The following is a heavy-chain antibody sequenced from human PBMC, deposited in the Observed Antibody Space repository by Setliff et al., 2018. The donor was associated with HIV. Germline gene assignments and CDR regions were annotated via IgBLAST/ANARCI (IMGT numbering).Heavy chain of an antibody. D-gene: IGHD4-4*01. J-gene: IGHJ5*01. V-gene: IGHV4-34*01. CDR3: AAPRGMTTIFDF. Sequence: SETLSLTCAVYGASFSGYYWAWIRQSPGTGLEWIGEINHSGITNYNPTLKSRVTISTDTSKNQFSLRLNSVTAADTAVYYCAAPRGMTTIFDFWGQGTLVTVSS. CDR1: GASFSGYY. CDR2: INHSGIT.